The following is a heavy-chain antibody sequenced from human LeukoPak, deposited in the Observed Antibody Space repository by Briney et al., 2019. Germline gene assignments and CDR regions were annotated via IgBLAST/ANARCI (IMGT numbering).Heavy chain of an antibody. J-gene: IGHJ4*02. Sequence: PGGSLRLSCAASGFTFSSYAMHWVRQAPGKGLEWVAVISYDGSNKYYADSVKGRFTISRDNSKNTLYLQMNSLRAEDTAVYYCARSDNGETIDFDYWGQGTLVTVSS. CDR1: GFTFSSYA. CDR3: ARSDNGETIDFDY. V-gene: IGHV3-30-3*01. D-gene: IGHD3-10*01. CDR2: ISYDGSNK.